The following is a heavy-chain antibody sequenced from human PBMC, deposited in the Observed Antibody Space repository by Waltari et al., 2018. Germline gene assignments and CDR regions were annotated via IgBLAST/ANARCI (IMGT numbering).Heavy chain of an antibody. CDR3: ARDQWFAFDI. Sequence: EVQLVESGGGLVQPGGSLRLSLSAPGFTLSSHWMSWVRQAPGKGLEWVANIMTDGSEEYYVDSVRGRFTISRDNAKNSLFLQMNSLRPEDTAVYYCARDQWFAFDIWGQGTMVTVSS. CDR2: IMTDGSEE. CDR1: GFTLSSHW. V-gene: IGHV3-7*01. J-gene: IGHJ3*02. D-gene: IGHD3-22*01.